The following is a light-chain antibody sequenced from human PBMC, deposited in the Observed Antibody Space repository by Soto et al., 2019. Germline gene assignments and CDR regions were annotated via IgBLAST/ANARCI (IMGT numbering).Light chain of an antibody. CDR1: QSVSNDF. CDR3: QQYGSSPPRT. J-gene: IGKJ1*01. Sequence: DIVLTQSPGILSLSPGQRVTLSCRASQSVSNDFLAWYQQKPGQAPRLLIYGASTRATDVPDRFSGSGSGADFTLTISRLEPEDFAVYYCQQYGSSPPRTFGQGTKGDIK. V-gene: IGKV3-20*01. CDR2: GAS.